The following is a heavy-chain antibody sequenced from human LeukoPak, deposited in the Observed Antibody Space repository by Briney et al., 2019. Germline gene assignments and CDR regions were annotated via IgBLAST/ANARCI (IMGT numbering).Heavy chain of an antibody. V-gene: IGHV4-59*01. CDR1: DDSISRDF. Sequence: PSETLSLTCTASDDSISRDFCTCIRHPPGGGRGWIGYIRYRGRTEYNPSLKSRVTISIQTSKNQFSLKLTSVTAADTAIYYCARLPDVSGWPFDYWGQGILVTVSS. CDR2: IRYRGRT. CDR3: ARLPDVSGWPFDY. J-gene: IGHJ4*02. D-gene: IGHD6-19*01.